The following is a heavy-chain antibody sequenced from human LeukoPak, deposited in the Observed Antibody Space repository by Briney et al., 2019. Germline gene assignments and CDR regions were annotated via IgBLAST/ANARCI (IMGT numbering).Heavy chain of an antibody. CDR3: AREAIRSSWHTGRPIYYFDY. V-gene: IGHV1-69*05. CDR2: IIPIFGTA. CDR1: GGTFSSYA. Sequence: ASVKVSCKASGGTFSSYAISWVRQAPGQGLEWMGGIIPIFGTANYAQKFQGRVTMTRNTSISTAYMGLSSLRSEDTAVYYCAREAIRSSWHTGRPIYYFDYWGQGTLVTVSS. D-gene: IGHD6-13*01. J-gene: IGHJ4*02.